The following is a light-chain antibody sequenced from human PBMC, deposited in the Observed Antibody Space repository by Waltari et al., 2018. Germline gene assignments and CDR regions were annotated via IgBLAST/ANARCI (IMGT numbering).Light chain of an antibody. J-gene: IGKJ1*01. CDR1: QSLDSTY. V-gene: IGKV3-20*01. CDR3: QQFLMSPRT. Sequence: EVVLTQSPGTLSLTPGERATLSCRASQSLDSTYLGWYQQKPGQAPRPLIYGASNWATGIPDRFSGSGSGTDFTLTISRLEPEDFAVYYCQQFLMSPRTFGRGTKVEV. CDR2: GAS.